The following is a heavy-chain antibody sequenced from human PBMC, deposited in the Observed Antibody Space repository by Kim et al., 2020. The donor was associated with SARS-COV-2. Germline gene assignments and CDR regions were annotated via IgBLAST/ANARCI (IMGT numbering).Heavy chain of an antibody. D-gene: IGHD2-15*01. CDR1: GFTFSSYA. CDR3: AKGDYCSGGSCAPLHY. J-gene: IGHJ4*02. Sequence: GGSLRLSCAASGFTFSSYAMSWVRQAPGKGLEWVSAISGSGGSTYYADSVKGRFTISRDNSKNTLYLQMNSLRAEDTAVYYCAKGDYCSGGSCAPLHYWGQGTLVTVSS. CDR2: ISGSGGST. V-gene: IGHV3-23*01.